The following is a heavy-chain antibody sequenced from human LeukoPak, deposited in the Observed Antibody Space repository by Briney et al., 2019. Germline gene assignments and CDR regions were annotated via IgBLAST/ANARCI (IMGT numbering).Heavy chain of an antibody. D-gene: IGHD6-13*01. CDR3: QRVGPIATAGRYNWFDP. CDR1: GYTFTSYG. CDR2: ISAYNGNT. J-gene: IGHJ5*02. Sequence: GASVKVSCKASGYTFTSYGISWVRQAPGQGLEWMGWISAYNGNTNYAQKLQGRVTMTTDTSTSTASMELRSLRSDATDVSYYQRVGPIATAGRYNWFDPWGQGTLVTVSS. V-gene: IGHV1-18*01.